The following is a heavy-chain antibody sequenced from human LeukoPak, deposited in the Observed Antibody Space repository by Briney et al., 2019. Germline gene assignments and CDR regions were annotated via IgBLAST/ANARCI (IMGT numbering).Heavy chain of an antibody. Sequence: ASVKVSCTASGYTFTSYYMHWVRQAPGQGLEWMGIINPSGGSTSYAQKFQGRVTMTRDTSTSTVYMELSSLRSEDTAVYYCARDPGDIAVAGTDFDYWGQGTLVTVSS. J-gene: IGHJ4*02. D-gene: IGHD6-19*01. CDR2: INPSGGST. CDR3: ARDPGDIAVAGTDFDY. CDR1: GYTFTSYY. V-gene: IGHV1-46*01.